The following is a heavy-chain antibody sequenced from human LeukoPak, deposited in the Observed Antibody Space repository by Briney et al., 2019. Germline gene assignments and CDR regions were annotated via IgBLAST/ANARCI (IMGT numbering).Heavy chain of an antibody. J-gene: IGHJ4*02. Sequence: PGGSLRLSCAASGFTFSSYSMNWVRQAPGKGLEWVSSISSSSSYIYYADSVKGRFTISRDNAKNSLYLQMNSLRAEDTAVYYCARRGVKDPYYFDYWGQGTLVTVSS. D-gene: IGHD2-8*01. CDR3: ARRGVKDPYYFDY. CDR1: GFTFSSYS. V-gene: IGHV3-21*01. CDR2: ISSSSSYI.